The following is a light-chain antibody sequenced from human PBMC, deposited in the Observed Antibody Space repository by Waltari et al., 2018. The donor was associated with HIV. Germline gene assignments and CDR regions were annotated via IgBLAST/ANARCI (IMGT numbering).Light chain of an antibody. CDR1: QSVSST. CDR3: QHYNDWPIT. CDR2: DAS. J-gene: IGKJ5*01. Sequence: EIVMTQSPATLSVSPGERVTLSCRASQSVSSTLAWYQQIPGQAPRLLIYDASTRATGSPARFSGSGSGTEFTLTISSLQSEDFAIYYCQHYNDWPITFGQGTRLEIK. V-gene: IGKV3-15*01.